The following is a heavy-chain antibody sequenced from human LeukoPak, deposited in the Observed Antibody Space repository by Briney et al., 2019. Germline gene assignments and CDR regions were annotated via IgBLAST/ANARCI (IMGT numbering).Heavy chain of an antibody. V-gene: IGHV3-21*01. CDR2: ISSSSSYI. J-gene: IGHJ6*02. D-gene: IGHD2-15*01. Sequence: GGSLRPSCAASGFTFSSYSMNWVRQAPGKGLEWVSSISSSSSYIYYADSVKGRFTISRDNAKNSLYLQMNSLRAEDTAVYYCASQGYCSGGSCYYYGMDVWGQGATVTVSS. CDR1: GFTFSSYS. CDR3: ASQGYCSGGSCYYYGMDV.